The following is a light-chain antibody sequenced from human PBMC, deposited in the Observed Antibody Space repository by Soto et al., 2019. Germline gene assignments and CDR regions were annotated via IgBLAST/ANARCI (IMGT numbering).Light chain of an antibody. J-gene: IGKJ1*01. CDR1: QSIVAC. Sequence: DIQMSQSPSTLSVSVGDMVTIACRASQSIVACLAWYQQKPGKAPHLLIYKSSTFQNGVPSRVSGSGSGTEFTLTISSLQPDDFATYFGQQYESYPWTCRQGTKVEV. V-gene: IGKV1-5*03. CDR3: QQYESYPWT. CDR2: KSS.